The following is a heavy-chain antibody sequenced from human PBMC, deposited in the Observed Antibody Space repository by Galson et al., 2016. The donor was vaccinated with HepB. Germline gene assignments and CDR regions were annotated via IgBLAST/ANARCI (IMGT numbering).Heavy chain of an antibody. CDR3: ARSYLLGRGFGW. CDR1: GDSVSSYSAG. V-gene: IGHV6-1*01. Sequence: CAISGDSVSSYSAGWNWIRQSPSRGLEWLGRTFYRSNWQNDYAESVKSRITINPDPSKNQFSLQLHSVTPEDTAVYYCARSYLLGRGFGWWGQGTLVTVSS. CDR2: TFYRSNWQN. J-gene: IGHJ1*01. D-gene: IGHD7-27*01.